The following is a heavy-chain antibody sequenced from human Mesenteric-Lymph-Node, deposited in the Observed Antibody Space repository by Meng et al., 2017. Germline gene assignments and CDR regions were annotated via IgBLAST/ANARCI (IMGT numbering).Heavy chain of an antibody. D-gene: IGHD4-23*01. CDR1: GAIVSSNSAA. CDR3: ARGINGGCGD. Sequence: QVQLQQPGPGLGNPSQTLSRPCAISGAIVSSNSAAWHWIRQSPSRGLEWLGRTYYRSKWYHEYAVSVKSRITISPDTPKNQFSLQLNSMTPEDTAVYYCARGINGGCGDWGQGTLVTVSS. CDR2: TYYRSKWYH. J-gene: IGHJ4*02. V-gene: IGHV6-1*01.